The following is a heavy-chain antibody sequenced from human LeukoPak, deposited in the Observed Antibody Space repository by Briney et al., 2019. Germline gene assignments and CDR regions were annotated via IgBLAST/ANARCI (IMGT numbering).Heavy chain of an antibody. CDR3: ARDLPRSYCSSTSCHGMDV. Sequence: ASVKVSCKASGYTFTSYGISWVRQAPGQGLEWMGWISAYNGNTNYAQKLQGRVTMTTDTSTSTAYMELRSLRSDDTAVYYCARDLPRSYCSSTSCHGMDVWGQGTTVTVPS. J-gene: IGHJ6*02. V-gene: IGHV1-18*01. CDR1: GYTFTSYG. CDR2: ISAYNGNT. D-gene: IGHD2-2*01.